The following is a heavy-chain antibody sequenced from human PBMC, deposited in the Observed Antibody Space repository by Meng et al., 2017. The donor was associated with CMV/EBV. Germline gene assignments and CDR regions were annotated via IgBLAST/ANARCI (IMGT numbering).Heavy chain of an antibody. J-gene: IGHJ4*02. D-gene: IGHD6-19*01. CDR2: IWYDGSNK. CDR3: AKGRGYSSGWVDY. V-gene: IGHV3-33*06. Sequence: GESLKISCAASGFTFSSYGMHWVRQAPGKGLEWVAVIWYDGSNKYYADSVKGRFTISRDNSKNTLYLQMNSLRAEDTAVYDCAKGRGYSSGWVDYWGQGTLVTVSS. CDR1: GFTFSSYG.